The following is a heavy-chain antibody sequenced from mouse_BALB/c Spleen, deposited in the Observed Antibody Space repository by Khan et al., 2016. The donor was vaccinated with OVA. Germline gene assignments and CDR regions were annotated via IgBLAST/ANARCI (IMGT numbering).Heavy chain of an antibody. Sequence: EVELVESGGGFMQPGGSLKLSCATSGFTFTDYYMYWVRQTPEKRLEWVAYISNRGTTAYYPDTIRGRFTISRDNDKNTLYLQMSRLKSDDTAIYYCAGEGDGSGLAYWGQGTLVTVSA. V-gene: IGHV5-12*02. J-gene: IGHJ3*01. CDR1: GFTFTDYY. CDR3: AGEGDGSGLAY. CDR2: ISNRGTTA. D-gene: IGHD1-1*01.